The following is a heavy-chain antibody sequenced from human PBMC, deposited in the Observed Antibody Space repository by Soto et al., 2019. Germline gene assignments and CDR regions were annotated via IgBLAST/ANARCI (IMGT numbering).Heavy chain of an antibody. Sequence: QVHLVQSGAEVRQPGSSVRVSCKASGGTFSGAGVSWVRQAPGQGLEWMGNHIPMFGSTNYAEKFQGRLTISADAPATIAYMDLSSLRSDDTAVYYCARGDGFNYYFDYWGQGALVTVSS. V-gene: IGHV1-69*18. J-gene: IGHJ4*02. CDR1: GGTFSGAG. D-gene: IGHD1-1*01. CDR2: HIPMFGST. CDR3: ARGDGFNYYFDY.